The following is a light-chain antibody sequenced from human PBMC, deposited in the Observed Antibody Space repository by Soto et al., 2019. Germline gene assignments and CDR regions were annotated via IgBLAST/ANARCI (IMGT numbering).Light chain of an antibody. Sequence: EIVLTQSPATLSLSPGERATLSCRTSQSCSKYFAWYQQKPGRAPRLLIYEASSRATGIPARFIGSGSGTDFTLTISSLEPEDFAIYYCQQRSNWPITFGQGTRLEIK. CDR3: QQRSNWPIT. J-gene: IGKJ5*01. CDR1: QSCSKY. V-gene: IGKV3-11*01. CDR2: EAS.